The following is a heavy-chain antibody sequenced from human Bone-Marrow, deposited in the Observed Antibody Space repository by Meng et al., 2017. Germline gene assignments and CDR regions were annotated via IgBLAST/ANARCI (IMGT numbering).Heavy chain of an antibody. Sequence: SETLSLTCTVSGGSISSYYWSWIRQPAGKGLEWIGRIYTSGSTNYNPSLKSRVTMSVDTSKNQFSLKLSSVTAADTAVYYCARITYDSSGYYIRGYWYFDLWGRGTLVTVSS. J-gene: IGHJ2*01. CDR2: IYTSGST. CDR3: ARITYDSSGYYIRGYWYFDL. D-gene: IGHD3-22*01. V-gene: IGHV4-4*07. CDR1: GGSISSYY.